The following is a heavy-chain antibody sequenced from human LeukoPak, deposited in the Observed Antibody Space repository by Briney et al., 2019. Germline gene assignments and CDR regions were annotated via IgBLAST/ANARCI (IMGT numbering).Heavy chain of an antibody. CDR1: GGSISSYY. CDR3: AREEARTFWSGYYHYYYGMDV. D-gene: IGHD3-3*01. CDR2: IYTSGST. Sequence: SETLSLTGTVSGGSISSYYWSWIRQPAGKGLEWIGRIYTSGSTNYNPSLKSRVTMSVDTSKNQFSLKLSSVTAADTAVYYCAREEARTFWSGYYHYYYGMDVWGQGTTVTVSS. J-gene: IGHJ6*02. V-gene: IGHV4-4*07.